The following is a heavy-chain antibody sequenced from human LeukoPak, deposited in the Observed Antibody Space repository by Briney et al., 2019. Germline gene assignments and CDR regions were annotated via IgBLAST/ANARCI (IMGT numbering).Heavy chain of an antibody. V-gene: IGHV1-2*02. CDR2: INPNSGGT. CDR1: GYTFTGYY. D-gene: IGHD2-2*01. CDR3: ARVPVVVPAALAYFDH. Sequence: ASVKVSCKASGYTFTGYYMHWVRQAPGQGLEWMGWINPNSGGTNYAQKFQGRVTMTRDTSISTAYMELSRLRSDDTAVYYCARVPVVVPAALAYFDHWGQGTLVTVSS. J-gene: IGHJ4*02.